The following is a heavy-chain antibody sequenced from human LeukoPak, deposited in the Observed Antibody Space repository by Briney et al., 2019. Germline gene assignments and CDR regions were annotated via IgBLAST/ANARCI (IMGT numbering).Heavy chain of an antibody. Sequence: ASVKVSRKASGYTFTDYYVHWVRQAPGQGLEWMGRIIPSSGGTIYAQKFQGRVTMTRDTSISTAYMELSRLRSDDTAVYYCAREAYWGQGTLVTVSS. J-gene: IGHJ4*02. CDR1: GYTFTDYY. CDR2: IIPSSGGT. V-gene: IGHV1-2*06. CDR3: AREAY.